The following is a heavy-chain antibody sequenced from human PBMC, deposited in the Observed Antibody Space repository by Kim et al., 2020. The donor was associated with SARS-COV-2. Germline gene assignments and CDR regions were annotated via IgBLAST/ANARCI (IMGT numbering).Heavy chain of an antibody. D-gene: IGHD3-22*01. J-gene: IGHJ4*02. CDR3: ARGWDSSGYGY. Sequence: GGSLRLSCPASGFTVSSNYMSWVRQAPGKGLEWVSVIYSGGSTYYADSVKGRFTISRDNSKNTLYLQMNSLRAEDTAVYYCARGWDSSGYGYWGQGTLVTVSS. CDR1: GFTVSSNY. V-gene: IGHV3-53*01. CDR2: IYSGGST.